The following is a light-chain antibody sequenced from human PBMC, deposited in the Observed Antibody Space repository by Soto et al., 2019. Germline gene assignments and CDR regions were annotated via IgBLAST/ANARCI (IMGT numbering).Light chain of an antibody. V-gene: IGKV3-20*01. CDR2: GAS. CDR1: QSSSSSY. J-gene: IGKJ2*01. Sequence: EIVLTQSPGTLSLSPGEGATLSCRTSQSSSSSYLSWFQQRPGQAPRVLIYGASNRASGIPDRFSGSGSGTDFTLTISSLEPEDFAVYYCQYYGRSPPYTFGQGTKLDI. CDR3: QYYGRSPPYT.